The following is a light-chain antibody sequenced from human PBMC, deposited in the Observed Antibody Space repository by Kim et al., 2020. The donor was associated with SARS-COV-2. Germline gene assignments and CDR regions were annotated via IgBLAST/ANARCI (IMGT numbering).Light chain of an antibody. CDR1: HNIKTN. CDR2: GTS. V-gene: IGKV1-39*01. J-gene: IGKJ2*01. CDR3: QQSQSLPYT. Sequence: DIQMTQSPPSLAASAGDRVTITCRASHNIKTNLHWYQQKPGRAPNLLIWGTSSLQGGVPSRFTGSESGTDFTLTISSLQPEDFATYFCQQSQSLPYTFGQGTKLEI.